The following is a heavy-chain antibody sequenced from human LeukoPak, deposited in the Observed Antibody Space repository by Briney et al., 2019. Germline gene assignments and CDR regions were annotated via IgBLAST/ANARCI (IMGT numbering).Heavy chain of an antibody. V-gene: IGHV3-66*02. Sequence: GGSLRLSCAASGFTFSSNCMSWVRQAPGKGLEWVSVIYSGGSTYYADSVKGRFTISRDNSKNTLYLQVNSLRAEDTAVYYCARGGLGPFDYWGQGTLVTVSS. D-gene: IGHD3-10*01. CDR2: IYSGGST. CDR3: ARGGLGPFDY. CDR1: GFTFSSNC. J-gene: IGHJ4*02.